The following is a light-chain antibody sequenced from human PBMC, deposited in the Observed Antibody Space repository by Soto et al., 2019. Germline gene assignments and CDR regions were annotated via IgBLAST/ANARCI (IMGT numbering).Light chain of an antibody. J-gene: IGLJ1*01. CDR3: SSYTSTSTLYV. Sequence: QSALTQPAPVSGSPGQSITISCTGTSSDVGSYNYVSWYQQHPAKAPKLIIYDVSNRPSGVSNRFSGSKSGNTASLTISGLQAEDEADYYCSSYTSTSTLYVFGSGTXVTVL. CDR2: DVS. V-gene: IGLV2-14*01. CDR1: SSDVGSYNY.